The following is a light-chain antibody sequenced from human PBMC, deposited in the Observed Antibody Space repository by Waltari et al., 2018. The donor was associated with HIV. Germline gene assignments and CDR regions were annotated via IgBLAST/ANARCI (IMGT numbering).Light chain of an antibody. V-gene: IGLV1-40*01. Sequence: PGQRVAISCTGTSSNIGAGYHVHWYQHLPGTAPKLLIYGNTVRPSGVPDRFSGSKSGTSASLAITGLQADDEADYYCQSYDTTLSGWVFGGGTKLTVL. J-gene: IGLJ3*02. CDR3: QSYDTTLSGWV. CDR1: SSNIGAGYH. CDR2: GNT.